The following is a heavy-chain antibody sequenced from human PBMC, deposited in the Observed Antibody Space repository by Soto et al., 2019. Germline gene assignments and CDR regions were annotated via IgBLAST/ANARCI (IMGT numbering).Heavy chain of an antibody. CDR3: AHLVTADDSEYFDF. J-gene: IGHJ4*02. Sequence: QITLRESGPTVVKPTQTLTLTCTFSGFSLNTPGGGVGWIRQPPGKALEWVALIYWDDDKRYNPSLKRRLVITTDSSKNQVVLTMTNVDPVDTATYYCAHLVTADDSEYFDFWGQGTLVPVSP. V-gene: IGHV2-5*02. CDR1: GFSLNTPGGG. D-gene: IGHD3-3*01. CDR2: IYWDDDK.